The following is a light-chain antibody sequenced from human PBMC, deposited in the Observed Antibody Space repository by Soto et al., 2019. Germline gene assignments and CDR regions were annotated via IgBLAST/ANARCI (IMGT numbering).Light chain of an antibody. Sequence: QPVLTQSPSASASLGASVKLTCTLSSGHSSYAIAWHQQQPEKGPRFLMKLNSAGNHSKGDGIPDRFSGSSSGAERYLTIPSLQSEDGADYYCQTWGTGIVLFGGGTKLPVL. J-gene: IGLJ2*01. V-gene: IGLV4-69*01. CDR2: LNSAGNH. CDR3: QTWGTGIVL. CDR1: SGHSSYA.